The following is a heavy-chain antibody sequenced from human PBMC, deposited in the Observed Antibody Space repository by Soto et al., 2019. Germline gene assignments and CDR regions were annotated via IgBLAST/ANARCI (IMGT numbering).Heavy chain of an antibody. D-gene: IGHD3-10*01. CDR3: ARDELLWFGEGRG. Sequence: SETLSLTCAVSGGSISISNWWSWVRQPPGKGLEWIGEIYHSGSTNYNPSLRSRVTISVDKSKNQFSLKLSSVTAADTAVYYCARDELLWFGEGRGWGQGTLVTVSS. CDR1: GGSISISNW. J-gene: IGHJ4*02. V-gene: IGHV4-4*02. CDR2: IYHSGST.